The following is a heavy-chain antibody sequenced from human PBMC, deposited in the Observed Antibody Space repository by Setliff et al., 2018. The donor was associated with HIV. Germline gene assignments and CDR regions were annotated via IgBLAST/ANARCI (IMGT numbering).Heavy chain of an antibody. V-gene: IGHV4-39*01. Sequence: ETLSLTCTVSGASISSRSYYWAWIRQPPGKGLEWIGTIYYSGSTYYNPSLKSRTTISVETSQNQFSLKLTSVTAADTAVYYCASQGRSGWLWGGFVSWGQGTLVTVSS. J-gene: IGHJ4*02. CDR1: GASISSRSYY. CDR2: IYYSGST. D-gene: IGHD6-19*01. CDR3: ASQGRSGWLWGGFVS.